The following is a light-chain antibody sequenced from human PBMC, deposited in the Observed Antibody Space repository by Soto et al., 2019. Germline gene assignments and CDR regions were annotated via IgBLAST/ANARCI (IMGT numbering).Light chain of an antibody. CDR1: NTDVGAYNY. Sequence: QSALTQPHSVSGSPGQSVAISCTGTNTDVGAYNYVSWYQHHPGNAPKLMIYDVSNRPSGVSYRFSGSKSGNTASLTISGLQAEDEADYYCTSYTTTSTLVFGGGTKVTVL. CDR3: TSYTTTSTLV. J-gene: IGLJ2*01. V-gene: IGLV2-14*03. CDR2: DVS.